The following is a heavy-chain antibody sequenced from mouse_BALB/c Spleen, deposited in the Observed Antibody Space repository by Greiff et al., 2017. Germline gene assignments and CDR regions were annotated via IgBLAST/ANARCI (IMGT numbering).Heavy chain of an antibody. Sequence: EVKLMESGGGLVQPGGSLKLSCAASGFTFSSYTMSWVRQTPEKRLEWVAYISNGGGSTYYPDTVKGRFTISRDNAKNTLYLQMSSLKSEDTAMYYCARHEIYYGNPPSMDYWGQGTSVTVSS. D-gene: IGHD2-1*01. V-gene: IGHV5-12-2*01. CDR3: ARHEIYYGNPPSMDY. J-gene: IGHJ4*01. CDR2: ISNGGGST. CDR1: GFTFSSYT.